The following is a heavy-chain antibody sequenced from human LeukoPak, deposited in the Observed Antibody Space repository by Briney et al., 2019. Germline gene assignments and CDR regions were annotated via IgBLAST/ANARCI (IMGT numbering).Heavy chain of an antibody. V-gene: IGHV3-11*06. CDR2: ISISSGYI. CDR3: ARDRRDGYNWDAFDI. D-gene: IGHD5-24*01. CDR1: GFTFSDYY. J-gene: IGHJ3*02. Sequence: GGSLRLSCAASGFTFSDYYMSWIRQAPGKGLEWVSSISISSGYIAYADSLKGRFTVSRDNAKNSLFLQMSGLRAEDTAVYYCARDRRDGYNWDAFDIWGQGTMVTVSS.